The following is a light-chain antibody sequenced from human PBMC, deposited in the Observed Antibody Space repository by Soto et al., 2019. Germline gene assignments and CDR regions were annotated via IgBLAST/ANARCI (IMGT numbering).Light chain of an antibody. CDR3: CSYAGSYIL. J-gene: IGLJ2*01. V-gene: IGLV2-11*01. Sequence: QSALTQPRSVSGSPGQSVTISCTGISTDGGGYSSVCWYQQHPGKPPKLILYDVNKGPSGVPDRVSGSRSGNTASLTISGLQTEDEADYYCCSYAGSYILFGGGTKLTVL. CDR2: DVN. CDR1: STDGGGYSS.